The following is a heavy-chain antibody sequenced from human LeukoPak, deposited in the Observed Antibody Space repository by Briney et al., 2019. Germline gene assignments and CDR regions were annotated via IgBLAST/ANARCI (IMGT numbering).Heavy chain of an antibody. CDR3: VSHSDTLTSYSFDY. CDR1: GSTVSNNY. J-gene: IGHJ4*02. V-gene: IGHV3-53*01. CDR2: IYSGGNT. D-gene: IGHD3-9*01. Sequence: GGSLRLSCAAFGSTVSNNYMSWVRQAPGKGLEWVSIIYSGGNTYYADSVKGRFTISRDNSKNTLSLQMNSLRAEDTAMYYCVSHSDTLTSYSFDYWGQGTLVTVSS.